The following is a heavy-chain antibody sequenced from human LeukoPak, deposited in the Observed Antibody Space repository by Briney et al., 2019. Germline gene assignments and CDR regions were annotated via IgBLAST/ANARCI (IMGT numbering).Heavy chain of an antibody. CDR2: ISGSGSAI. CDR3: ARDQILAAAGTNFQH. V-gene: IGHV3-11*04. D-gene: IGHD6-13*01. J-gene: IGHJ1*01. Sequence: GGSLRLSCVASGFTFSDYYMSWIRQAPGKGLEWVSYISGSGSAIYYADSVKGRFTISRDNAKNSLYLQMNSLRAEDTAVYYCARDQILAAAGTNFQHWGQGTLVTVSS. CDR1: GFTFSDYY.